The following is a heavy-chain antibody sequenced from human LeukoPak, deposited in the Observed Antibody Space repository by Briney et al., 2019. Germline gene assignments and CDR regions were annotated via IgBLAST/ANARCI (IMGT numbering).Heavy chain of an antibody. J-gene: IGHJ4*02. V-gene: IGHV3-9*01. D-gene: IGHD5-18*01. Sequence: GRSLRLSCAASGFAFDDYAMYWVRQAPGKGPEWVSVISWSSASIVYADSMKGRFIVSRDNAKNSLYLQMNSLRPEDTAFYYCTKVHNTAIVGGFDSWGQGALVTVSS. CDR3: TKVHNTAIVGGFDS. CDR1: GFAFDDYA. CDR2: ISWSSASI.